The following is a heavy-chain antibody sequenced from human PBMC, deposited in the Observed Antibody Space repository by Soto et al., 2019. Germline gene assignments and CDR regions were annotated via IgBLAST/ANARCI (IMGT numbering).Heavy chain of an antibody. D-gene: IGHD3-3*01. V-gene: IGHV1-69*01. CDR2: IIPIFGTA. Sequence: QVQLVQSGAEVKKPGSSVKVSCKASGGTFSSYAISWVRQAPGQGLEWMGGIIPIFGTANYAQKFQGRVTITADESTSTAYMELSSLRSEDTAVYYCARSQIGGTIFGVVTSPIDYWGQATLVTVSS. CDR1: GGTFSSYA. CDR3: ARSQIGGTIFGVVTSPIDY. J-gene: IGHJ4*02.